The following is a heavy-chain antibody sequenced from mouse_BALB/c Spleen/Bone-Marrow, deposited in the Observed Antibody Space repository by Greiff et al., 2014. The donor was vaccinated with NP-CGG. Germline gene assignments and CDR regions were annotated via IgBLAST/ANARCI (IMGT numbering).Heavy chain of an antibody. Sequence: QVQLQQSGAEFAKPGASVRLSCKASGYTFTRFYIHWVKQRPGQDLEWIGEIDPSXXXXXXNQKXKGKATLTVDKSSSTAYMQLSSLTSEDSALYYCARWGYLDYWGQGTTLTVSS. V-gene: IGHV1-69*02. CDR2: IDPSXXXX. CDR1: GYTFTRFY. D-gene: IGHD3-1*01. CDR3: ARWGYLDY. J-gene: IGHJ2*01.